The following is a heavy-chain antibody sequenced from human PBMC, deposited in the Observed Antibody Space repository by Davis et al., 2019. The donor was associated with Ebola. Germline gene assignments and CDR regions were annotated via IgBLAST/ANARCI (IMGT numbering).Heavy chain of an antibody. J-gene: IGHJ4*02. CDR2: IYYSGST. Sequence: GSLRLSCTVSGHSISSDYYWGWIRQPPGKGLEWIGSIYYSGSTYYNPSLKSRVTISVDTSKTQFSLKVNSVTAADTAVYYCARADGDYVHFDSWGQGILVTV. CDR1: GHSISSDYY. CDR3: ARADGDYVHFDS. V-gene: IGHV4-38-2*02. D-gene: IGHD4-17*01.